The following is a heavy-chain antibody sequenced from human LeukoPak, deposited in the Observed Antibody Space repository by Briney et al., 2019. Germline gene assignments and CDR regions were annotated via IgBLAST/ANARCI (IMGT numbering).Heavy chain of an antibody. CDR2: IIPIFGTA. D-gene: IGHD1-26*01. J-gene: IGHJ4*02. Sequence: SVKVSCKASGGTFSSYAISWVRQAPGQGREWMGRIIPIFGTANYAQKFQGRVTITTDESTSTAYMELSSLRSEDTAVYYCARGALIVDTRPVDYWGQGTLVTVSS. CDR3: ARGALIVDTRPVDY. CDR1: GGTFSSYA. V-gene: IGHV1-69*05.